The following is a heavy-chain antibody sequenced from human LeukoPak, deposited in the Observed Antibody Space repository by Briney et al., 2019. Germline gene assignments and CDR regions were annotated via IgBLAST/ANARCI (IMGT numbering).Heavy chain of an antibody. CDR3: ARDHSDISISGEIINGNWYFDL. CDR1: GSTFSSSW. V-gene: IGHV3-74*01. J-gene: IGHJ2*01. D-gene: IGHD3-3*01. Sequence: GGSLRPSCAASGSTFSSSWMPWARQAPGKGLVWVSRIISVGGTTSYADSVKGRFTISRDNAKNTLYLQMNSLRTKDTAVYFCARDHSDISISGEIINGNWYFDLWGRGTLVTVSS. CDR2: IISVGGTT.